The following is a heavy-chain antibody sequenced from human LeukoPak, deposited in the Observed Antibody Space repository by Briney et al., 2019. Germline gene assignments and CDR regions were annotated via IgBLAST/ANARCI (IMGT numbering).Heavy chain of an antibody. D-gene: IGHD3-22*01. J-gene: IGHJ4*02. CDR2: ISSSGSTI. Sequence: GGSLRLSCAASGFTFSSYEMNWVRQAPGKGLEWVSYISSSGSTIYYADSVKGRFTISRDNAKNSLYLQMNSLRAKDTAVYYCAGGWLTSPDYWGQGTLVTVSS. CDR1: GFTFSSYE. CDR3: AGGWLTSPDY. V-gene: IGHV3-48*03.